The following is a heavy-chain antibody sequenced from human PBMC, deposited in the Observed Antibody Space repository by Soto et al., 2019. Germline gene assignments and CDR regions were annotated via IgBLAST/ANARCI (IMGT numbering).Heavy chain of an antibody. Sequence: EVQLVQSGAEVKKPGESLRISCEASGYRFSGSWIGWVRQRPGKGLEWMGIIYPDDSDIRYSPSFQGQVTISADKSLTAVFLHWGSLKASDTAIYYCTRGAYYDSSGLVADVWGPGTLVTVSS. V-gene: IGHV5-51*01. CDR2: IYPDDSDI. D-gene: IGHD3-22*01. CDR3: TRGAYYDSSGLVADV. CDR1: GYRFSGSW. J-gene: IGHJ3*01.